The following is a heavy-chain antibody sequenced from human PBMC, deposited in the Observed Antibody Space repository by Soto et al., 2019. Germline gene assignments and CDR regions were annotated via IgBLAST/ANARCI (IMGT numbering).Heavy chain of an antibody. V-gene: IGHV5-51*01. J-gene: IGHJ4*02. D-gene: IGHD4-17*01. CDR1: GYSFTSYW. Sequence: EVQLVQSGAEVKKPGESLKISCKGSGYSFTSYWIGWVRQMPGKGLEWMGIIYPGDSDTRYSPSFQGQVTISADKSISTAFRQWSSLDGSDTARYYCERHACGDYVCPTSVPAYWGQGTLVTVSS. CDR2: IYPGDSDT. CDR3: ERHACGDYVCPTSVPAY.